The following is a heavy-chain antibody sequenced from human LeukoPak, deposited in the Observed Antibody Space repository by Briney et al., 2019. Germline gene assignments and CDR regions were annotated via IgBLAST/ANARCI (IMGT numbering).Heavy chain of an antibody. Sequence: GGSLRLSCAASGFTFSSYAMSWVRQAPGKGLEWVSAISGCGGSTYYADSVKGRFTISRDNSKNTLYLQMNSLRAEDTAVYYCAKARTSGELWFDYWGQGTLVTVSS. CDR2: ISGCGGST. CDR1: GFTFSSYA. V-gene: IGHV3-23*01. CDR3: AKARTSGELWFDY. J-gene: IGHJ4*02. D-gene: IGHD3-10*01.